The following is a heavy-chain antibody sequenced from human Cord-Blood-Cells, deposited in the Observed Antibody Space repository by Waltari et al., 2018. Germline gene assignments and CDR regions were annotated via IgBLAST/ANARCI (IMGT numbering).Heavy chain of an antibody. D-gene: IGHD1-26*01. J-gene: IGHJ4*02. CDR1: GGSISSSSYY. CDR3: ARREGLKGATDY. CDR2: IYYSGST. V-gene: IGHV4-39*01. Sequence: QLQLQESGPGLVKPSETLSLTCTVSGGSISSSSYYWGWIRQPPGKGLEWIGSIYYSGSTYYNPPLKSRVTISVDTSKNQFSLKLSSVTAADTAVYYCARREGLKGATDYWGQGTLVTVSS.